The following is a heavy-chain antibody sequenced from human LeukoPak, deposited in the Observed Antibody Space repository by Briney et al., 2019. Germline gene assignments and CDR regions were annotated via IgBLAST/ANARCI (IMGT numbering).Heavy chain of an antibody. D-gene: IGHD4-11*01. J-gene: IGHJ4*02. V-gene: IGHV3-53*01. CDR1: GCSVSTSR. CDR3: ARGGAVSKSASAPDY. CDR2: IYDGGTT. Sequence: PGGSLRLSCEVSGCSVSTSRMSWVRQAPGKGLEWVSVIYDGGTTQYADSVKGRFTISRDNSRNTLYFQMNSLRAEDTAMYYCARGGAVSKSASAPDYWGQGTLVTVSS.